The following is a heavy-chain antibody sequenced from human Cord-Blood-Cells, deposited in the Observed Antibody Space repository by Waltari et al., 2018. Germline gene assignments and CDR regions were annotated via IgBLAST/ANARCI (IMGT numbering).Heavy chain of an antibody. CDR3: ARVISYDFWSGYYDAFDI. V-gene: IGHV4-4*07. CDR2: IYTSGST. Sequence: QVQLQESGPGLVKPSETLSLTCTVSGGSISSYSWSWIRQPAGKGLEWIGRIYTSGSTNYNPSLKSRVTMSVDTSKNQFSLKLSSVTAADTAVYYCARVISYDFWSGYYDAFDIWGQGTMVTVSS. J-gene: IGHJ3*02. CDR1: GGSISSYS. D-gene: IGHD3-3*01.